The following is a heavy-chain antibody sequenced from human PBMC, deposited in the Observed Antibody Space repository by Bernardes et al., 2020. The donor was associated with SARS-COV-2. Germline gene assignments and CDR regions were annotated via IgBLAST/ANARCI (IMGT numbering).Heavy chain of an antibody. CDR2: ISSDGGYK. V-gene: IGHV3-30*03. CDR1: GFIFRTYG. D-gene: IGHD1-26*01. J-gene: IGHJ6*02. Sequence: GGSLRLSCAASGFIFRTYGIHWVRQAPGKGLEWVAVISSDGGYKYYADFVKGRFTISRDNSKSTLYLQMNSLRAEDTAVYYCARDTVGATSYYGMDVWGQGTTVTVSS. CDR3: ARDTVGATSYYGMDV.